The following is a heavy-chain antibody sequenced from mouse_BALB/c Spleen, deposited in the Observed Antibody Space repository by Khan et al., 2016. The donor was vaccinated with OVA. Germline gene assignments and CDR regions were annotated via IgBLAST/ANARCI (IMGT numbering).Heavy chain of an antibody. CDR2: INPSTGYT. V-gene: IGHV1-7*01. Sequence: VQLQESGAELAKPGASVKMSCKASGYTFTTYWMHWIKQRPGQGLEWIGYINPSTGYTEYNQKFKDKATLTTEESSSTAYMQLSSLTLEDSAVYYCTRRGLNGIFAYWGQGTLFTVSA. D-gene: IGHD2-1*01. CDR3: TRRGLNGIFAY. J-gene: IGHJ3*01. CDR1: GYTFTTYW.